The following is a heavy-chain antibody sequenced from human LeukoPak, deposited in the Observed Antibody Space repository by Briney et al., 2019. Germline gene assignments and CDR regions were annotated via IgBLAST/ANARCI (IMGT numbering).Heavy chain of an antibody. D-gene: IGHD3-10*01. V-gene: IGHV4-39*01. CDR3: AGHDGSGSYYIPW. J-gene: IGHJ4*02. CDR1: GGSISSSSYY. CDR2: IYYSGST. Sequence: SETLSLTCTVSGGSISSSSYYWGWIRQPPGKGLEWIGSIYYSGSTYYNPSLKSRFTISVDTSKNQFSLKLSSVTAADTAVYYCAGHDGSGSYYIPWWGQGTLVTVSS.